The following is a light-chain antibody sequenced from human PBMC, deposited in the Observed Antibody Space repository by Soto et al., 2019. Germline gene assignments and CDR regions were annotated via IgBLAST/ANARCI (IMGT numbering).Light chain of an antibody. V-gene: IGLV1-40*01. CDR2: GNS. CDR3: QSYDSARVV. CDR1: SSNIGAGYD. J-gene: IGLJ2*01. Sequence: QSVLTQPPSVSGAPGQRVTISCTGSSSNIGAGYDVHWYQQLPGTAPKLPIYGNSNRPSGVPDRFSGSKSGTSASLAITGLQAEDEADYYCQSYDSARVVFGGGTKLTVL.